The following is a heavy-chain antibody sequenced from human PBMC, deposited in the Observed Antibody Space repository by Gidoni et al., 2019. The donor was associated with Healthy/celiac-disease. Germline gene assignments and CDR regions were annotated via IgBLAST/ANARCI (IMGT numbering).Heavy chain of an antibody. V-gene: IGHV3-30*18. Sequence: QVQLVESGGGVVQPGRSLRLSCAASGFTFSSYGLHWVRQAPGKGLEWVAVISYDGSNKYYADSVKGRFTISRDNSKNTLYLQMNSLRAEDTAVYYCAKDDHYDILTGPDYWGQGTLVTVSS. D-gene: IGHD3-9*01. J-gene: IGHJ4*02. CDR2: ISYDGSNK. CDR3: AKDDHYDILTGPDY. CDR1: GFTFSSYG.